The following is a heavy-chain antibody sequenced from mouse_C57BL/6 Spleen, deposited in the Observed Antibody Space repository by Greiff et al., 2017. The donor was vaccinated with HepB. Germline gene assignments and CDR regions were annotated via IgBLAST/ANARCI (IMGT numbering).Heavy chain of an antibody. V-gene: IGHV5-9-1*02. D-gene: IGHD1-1*01. CDR3: TRDRYYGSSKAWFAY. CDR1: GFTFSSYA. CDR2: ISSGGDYI. J-gene: IGHJ3*01. Sequence: EVHLVESGEGLVKPGGSLKLSCAASGFTFSSYAMSWVRQTPEKRLEWVAYISSGGDYIYYADTVKGRFTISRDNARNTLYLQMSSLKSEDTAMYYCTRDRYYGSSKAWFAYWGQGTLVTVSA.